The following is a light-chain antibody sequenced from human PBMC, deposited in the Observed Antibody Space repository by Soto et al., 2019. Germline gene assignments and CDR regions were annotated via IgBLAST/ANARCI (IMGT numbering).Light chain of an antibody. Sequence: DIQMTQSPPTLSASVGDRVTINCRASQSIRHYLAWYQQMPGKAPKLLIYGASTLQSGVPSRFSGSGSGTEFTLTISSLQPDDFGTYFCQHHNSYSQTFGQGTQGGYQ. V-gene: IGKV1-5*01. CDR2: GAS. CDR1: QSIRHY. J-gene: IGKJ1*01. CDR3: QHHNSYSQT.